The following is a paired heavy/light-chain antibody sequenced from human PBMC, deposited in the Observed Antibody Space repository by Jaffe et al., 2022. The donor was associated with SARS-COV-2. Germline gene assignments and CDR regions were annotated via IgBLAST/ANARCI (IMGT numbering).Heavy chain of an antibody. CDR2: IYYSGST. J-gene: IGHJ6*02. Sequence: QVQLQESGPGLVKPSETLSLTCTVSGGSISSYYWSWIRQPPGKGLEWIGYIYYSGSTNYNPSLKSRVTISVDTSKNQFSLKLSSVTAADTAVYYCARDQSPSIAAAEKTPYYYYGMDVWGQGTTVTVSS. D-gene: IGHD6-13*01. CDR3: ARDQSPSIAAAEKTPYYYYGMDV. V-gene: IGHV4-59*01. CDR1: GGSISSYY.
Light chain of an antibody. CDR3: CSYAGSYV. Sequence: QSALTQPRSVSGSPGQSVTISCTGTSSDVGGYNYVSWYQQHPGKAPKLMIYDVSKRPSGVPDRFSGSKSGNTASLTISGLQAEDEADYYCCSYAGSYVFGTGTKVTVL. CDR2: DVS. J-gene: IGLJ1*01. CDR1: SSDVGGYNY. V-gene: IGLV2-11*01.